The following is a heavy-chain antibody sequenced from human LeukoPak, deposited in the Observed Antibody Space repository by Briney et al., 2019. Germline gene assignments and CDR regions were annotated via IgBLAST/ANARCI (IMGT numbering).Heavy chain of an antibody. CDR2: NSGST. J-gene: IGHJ3*02. D-gene: IGHD3-22*01. CDR3: ARESYYDSSGYSHDAFDI. V-gene: IGHV4-34*01. Sequence: SETLSLTCGVNGGTFSGYYWGWIRQPPGKGLEWIGSNSGSTYYNPSLKSRVTISVDTSKNQFSLKLSSVTAADTAVYYCARESYYDSSGYSHDAFDIWGQGTMVTVSS. CDR1: GGTFSGYY.